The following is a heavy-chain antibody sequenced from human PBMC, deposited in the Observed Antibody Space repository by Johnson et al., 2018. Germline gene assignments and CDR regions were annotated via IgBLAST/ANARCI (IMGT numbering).Heavy chain of an antibody. Sequence: QVQLVQSGGGLVKPGGSLRLSCVASGFTFSDYYMSWIRQAPGKGLEWVSYISNSGSTKHYADSVKGRFTISRDNAKNSLYLQMNSLRAEDTAVYYCARDSTGYYPEYVQHWGQGTLVTVSS. CDR2: ISNSGSTK. V-gene: IGHV3-11*01. D-gene: IGHD3-9*01. CDR1: GFTFSDYY. CDR3: ARDSTGYYPEYVQH. J-gene: IGHJ1*01.